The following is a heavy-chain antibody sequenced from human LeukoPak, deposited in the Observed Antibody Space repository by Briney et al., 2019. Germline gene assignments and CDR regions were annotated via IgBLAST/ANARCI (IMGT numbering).Heavy chain of an antibody. CDR2: IYSGGST. CDR3: AREYYDSSGYYYVGYFDY. J-gene: IGHJ4*02. D-gene: IGHD3-22*01. CDR1: GFTVSSNY. Sequence: GGSLRLPCAASGFTVSSNYMSWVRQAPGKGLEWVSVIYSGGSTYYADSVKGRFTISRDNSKNTLYLQMNSLRAEDTAVYYCAREYYDSSGYYYVGYFDYWGQGTLVTVSS. V-gene: IGHV3-66*01.